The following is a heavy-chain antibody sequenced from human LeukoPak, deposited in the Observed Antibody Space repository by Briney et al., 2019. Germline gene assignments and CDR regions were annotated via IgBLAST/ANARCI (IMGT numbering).Heavy chain of an antibody. CDR3: ARSITIFGVVTQYFDY. V-gene: IGHV3-21*01. D-gene: IGHD3-3*01. CDR2: ISSSSSYI. CDR1: GFTFDNFA. J-gene: IGHJ4*02. Sequence: GGSLRLSCAPSGFTFDNFAMTWVRQAPGKGLEWVSSISSSSSYIYYADSVKGRFTISRDNAKNSLYLQMNSLRAEDTAVYYCARSITIFGVVTQYFDYWGQGTLVTVSS.